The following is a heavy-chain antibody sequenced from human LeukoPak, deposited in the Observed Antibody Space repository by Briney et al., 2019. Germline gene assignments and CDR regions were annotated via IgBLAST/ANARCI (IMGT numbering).Heavy chain of an antibody. Sequence: GGSLRLSCAASGFTFSSYSMNWVRQAPGKGLEWVSSISSSSSYIYYADSVKGRFTISRDNAKNSLYLQMNSLRAKDTAVYYCARDSYTYYYDSSGYSDFDYWGQGTLVTVSS. V-gene: IGHV3-21*01. CDR3: ARDSYTYYYDSSGYSDFDY. CDR1: GFTFSSYS. CDR2: ISSSSSYI. D-gene: IGHD3-22*01. J-gene: IGHJ4*02.